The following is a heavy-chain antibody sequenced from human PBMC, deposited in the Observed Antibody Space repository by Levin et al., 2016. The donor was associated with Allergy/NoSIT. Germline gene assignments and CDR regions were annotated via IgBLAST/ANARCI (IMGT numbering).Heavy chain of an antibody. D-gene: IGHD3-3*01. Sequence: GGSLRLSCAGSGFTLSTYTVSWVRQAPGKGLEWVSLITGYDGDTHYADSVRGRFTISRDISKNTLYLEMNSLRAEDTAVYYCAKIGDFWSGDLNMIFDSWGQGTLVTVSS. CDR1: GFTLSTYT. CDR3: AKIGDFWSGDLNMIFDS. J-gene: IGHJ4*02. CDR2: ITGYDGDT. V-gene: IGHV3-23*01.